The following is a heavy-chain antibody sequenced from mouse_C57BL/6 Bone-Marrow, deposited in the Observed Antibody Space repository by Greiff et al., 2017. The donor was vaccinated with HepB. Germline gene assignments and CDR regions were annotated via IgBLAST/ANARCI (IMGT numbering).Heavy chain of an antibody. CDR2: ISNGGGSS. J-gene: IGHJ4*01. D-gene: IGHD2-5*01. Sequence: EVQRVESGGGLVQPGGSLKLSCAASGFTFSDYYMYWVRQTPEKRLEWVAYISNGGGSSYYPDTVKGRFTISRDNAKNTLYLQMSRLKSEDTAMYYCARDSNYTGDAMDYWGQGTSVTVSS. CDR1: GFTFSDYY. V-gene: IGHV5-12*01. CDR3: ARDSNYTGDAMDY.